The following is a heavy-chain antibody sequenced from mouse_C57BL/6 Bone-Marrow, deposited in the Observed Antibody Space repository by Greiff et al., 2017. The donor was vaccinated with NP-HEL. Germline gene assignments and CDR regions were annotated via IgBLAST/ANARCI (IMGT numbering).Heavy chain of an antibody. CDR1: GYTFTSYG. CDR2: IYPRSGNT. CDR3: ARGSVRRAFDY. Sequence: VQLQQSGAELARPGASVKLSCKASGYTFTSYGISWVKQRPGQGLEWIGEIYPRSGNTYYNEKFKGKATLTADKSSSTAYMELRSLTSEDSAVYFCARGSVRRAFDYWGQGTTLTVSS. V-gene: IGHV1-81*01. D-gene: IGHD2-14*01. J-gene: IGHJ2*01.